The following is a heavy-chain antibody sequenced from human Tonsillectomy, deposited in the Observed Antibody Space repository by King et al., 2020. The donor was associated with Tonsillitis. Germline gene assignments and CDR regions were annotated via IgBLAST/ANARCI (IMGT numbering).Heavy chain of an antibody. D-gene: IGHD5/OR15-5a*01. CDR2: IRSKTYGGTA. CDR1: GFTFGNYG. J-gene: IGHJ4*02. V-gene: IGHV3-49*05. Sequence: VQLVESGGGLETPGRSLRLSCTVSGFTFGNYGVSWLRQAPGKGLEWVAFIRSKTYGGTAEYAASVNGRFTISRDDSKSIAYLQMNSLRTEDTAVYYCIRCLTVPGAKYYFDYWGQGTLVTVSS. CDR3: IRCLTVPGAKYYFDY.